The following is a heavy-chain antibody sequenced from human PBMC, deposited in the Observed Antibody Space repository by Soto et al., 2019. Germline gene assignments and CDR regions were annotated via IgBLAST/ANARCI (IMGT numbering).Heavy chain of an antibody. CDR3: ARVVGRPPYYYYGMDV. J-gene: IGHJ6*02. CDR1: GGTFSSYA. V-gene: IGHV1-69*13. D-gene: IGHD2-15*01. CDR2: IIPIFGTA. Sequence: EASVKVSCKASGGTFSSYAISWVRQAPGQGLEWMGGIIPIFGTANYAQKFQGRVTITADESTSTAYMELSSLRSEDTAVYYCARVVGRPPYYYYGMDVWGQGTTVTVSS.